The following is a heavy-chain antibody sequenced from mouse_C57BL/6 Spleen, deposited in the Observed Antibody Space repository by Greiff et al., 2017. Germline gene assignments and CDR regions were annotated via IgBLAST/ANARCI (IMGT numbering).Heavy chain of an antibody. V-gene: IGHV1-47*01. CDR1: GYTFTTYP. Sequence: QVQLKESGAELVKPGASVKMSCKASGYTFTTYPIEWMKQNHGKSLEWIGNFHPYNDDTKYNEKFKGKATLTVEESSSTVYLELSRLTSDDSAVYYCARNWEGYAMDYWGQGTSVTVSS. CDR2: FHPYNDDT. CDR3: ARNWEGYAMDY. D-gene: IGHD4-1*01. J-gene: IGHJ4*01.